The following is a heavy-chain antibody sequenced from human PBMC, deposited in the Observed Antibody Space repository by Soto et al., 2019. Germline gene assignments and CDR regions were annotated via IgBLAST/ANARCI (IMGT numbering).Heavy chain of an antibody. D-gene: IGHD2-15*01. CDR2: ISIDGSNK. J-gene: IGHJ4*02. Sequence: QEQLVESGGGVVQPGRSLRLSCVTSGFTFNNYGMHWVRQAPGKGLEWVALISIDGSNKYYGDSVKGRFTISRDNSKKTLYLQMNRLRGEDTAVYYCAKDLPGWLPSPTRSRYWGQGTLVTVSS. CDR3: AKDLPGWLPSPTRSRY. CDR1: GFTFNNYG. V-gene: IGHV3-30*18.